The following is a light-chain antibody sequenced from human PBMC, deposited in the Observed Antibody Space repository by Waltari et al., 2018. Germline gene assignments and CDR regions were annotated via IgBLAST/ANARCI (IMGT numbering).Light chain of an antibody. V-gene: IGLV2-14*03. CDR1: TSDVGGYNS. CDR3: SSYTSTNTFGL. J-gene: IGLJ3*02. CDR2: NVS. Sequence: QSALTQPASVSGSPGQSITISCTGTTSDVGGYNSVSWYQQHPGKAPKLMIHNVSNRPSGVSKRFPGSKSGNTSSLTISGLQAEDEAVYYCSSYTSTNTFGLFGGGTKLTVL.